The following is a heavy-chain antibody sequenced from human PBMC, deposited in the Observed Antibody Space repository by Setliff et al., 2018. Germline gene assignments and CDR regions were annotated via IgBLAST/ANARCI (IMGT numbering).Heavy chain of an antibody. CDR2: INPGGGST. D-gene: IGHD2-15*01. V-gene: IGHV1-46*01. Sequence: ASVKVSCKASGYTFTNHYMHWVRQAPGQGLEWMGMINPGGGSTTYAQKFQGRVTMTRDTSTSTVYMELSSLRYEDTAVYYCAREGVDTRSSTDYRYYMDVWGKGTTVTV. CDR1: GYTFTNHY. CDR3: AREGVDTRSSTDYRYYMDV. J-gene: IGHJ6*03.